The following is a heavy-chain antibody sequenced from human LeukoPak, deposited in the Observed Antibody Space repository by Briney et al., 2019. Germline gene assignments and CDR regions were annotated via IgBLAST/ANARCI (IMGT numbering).Heavy chain of an antibody. Sequence: SETLSLTCALYGQSFSGYYSGWIRQPPGKGLEGIGEINHRGRTNYNPSLKSRVTISVDTSTNQCSLKLSSVTAADTAVYYCARGMGGGSCYSRACGGMDVWGKGTTVTVSS. CDR1: GQSFSGYY. D-gene: IGHD2-15*01. J-gene: IGHJ6*04. V-gene: IGHV4-34*01. CDR3: ARGMGGGSCYSRACGGMDV. CDR2: INHRGRT.